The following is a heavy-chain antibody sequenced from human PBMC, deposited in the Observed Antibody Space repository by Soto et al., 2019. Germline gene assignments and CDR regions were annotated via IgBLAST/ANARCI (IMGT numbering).Heavy chain of an antibody. CDR2: IHYNGNT. D-gene: IGHD2-2*03. V-gene: IGHV4-59*12. Sequence: PXXTLSLPFTVSGDSISSYSWRWILQPPGKGLEWIGNIHYNGNTKYSPSLKSRVTMSVDTSKNHFSLKLISVTTADTAVYFCAREGNLGRWIQPLDSWGQGTLVTVSS. CDR1: GDSISSYS. CDR3: AREGNLGRWIQPLDS. J-gene: IGHJ4*02.